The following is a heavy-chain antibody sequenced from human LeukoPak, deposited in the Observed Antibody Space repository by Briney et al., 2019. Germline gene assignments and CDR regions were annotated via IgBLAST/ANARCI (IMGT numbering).Heavy chain of an antibody. CDR3: ARVAFPQGGSSYYFDY. V-gene: IGHV3-30-3*01. CDR2: ILYDGSNK. J-gene: IGHJ4*02. CDR1: GFTFSSYA. D-gene: IGHD2-15*01. Sequence: GRSLRLSCAASGFTFSSYAMHWVRQAPGKGLEWVAVILYDGSNKYYADSMKGRFTISRDNSKNTLYLQMNSLRAEDTAVYYCARVAFPQGGSSYYFDYWGQGTLVTVSS.